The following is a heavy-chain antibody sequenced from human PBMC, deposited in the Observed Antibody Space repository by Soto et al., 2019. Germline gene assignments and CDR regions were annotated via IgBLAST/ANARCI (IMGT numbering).Heavy chain of an antibody. Sequence: ASVKVSCKASGYTFTGYYMHWVRQAPGQGLEWMGWINPNSGGTNYAQKFQGWVTMTRDTSISTAYMELSRLRSDDTAVYYCARDLVYYDSSGYYYYYYGMDVWGQGTTVTVSS. CDR1: GYTFTGYY. CDR2: INPNSGGT. V-gene: IGHV1-2*04. CDR3: ARDLVYYDSSGYYYYYYGMDV. D-gene: IGHD3-22*01. J-gene: IGHJ6*02.